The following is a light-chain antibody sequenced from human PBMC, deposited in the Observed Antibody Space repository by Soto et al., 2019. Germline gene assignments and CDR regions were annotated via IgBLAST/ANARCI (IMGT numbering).Light chain of an antibody. V-gene: IGLV2-11*01. Sequence: QSALTQPRSVSGSPGQSVAISCTGTSSDVGGYNYVSWYQQHPGKAPKVVIYDVNKRPSGVPDRFSGSKSGNTASLTISDLQAEDEADYYCCSNAGRPDVFGTGTKLTVL. CDR2: DVN. CDR3: CSNAGRPDV. CDR1: SSDVGGYNY. J-gene: IGLJ1*01.